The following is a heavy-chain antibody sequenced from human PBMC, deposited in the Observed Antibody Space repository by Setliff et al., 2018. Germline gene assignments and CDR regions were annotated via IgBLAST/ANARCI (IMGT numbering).Heavy chain of an antibody. V-gene: IGHV4-61*09. J-gene: IGHJ4*02. Sequence: SETLSLTCTVSDDSISSRYYYWSWIRQPAGKGLEWLGQIYTSWSTNYNPSLKGRATLSIDASKRQFSLKLTSGSAADTAVYYCVRSAVYCASDCYPRYFDSWGQGTLVTVSS. CDR2: IYTSWST. CDR1: DDSISSRYYY. D-gene: IGHD2-21*01. CDR3: VRSAVYCASDCYPRYFDS.